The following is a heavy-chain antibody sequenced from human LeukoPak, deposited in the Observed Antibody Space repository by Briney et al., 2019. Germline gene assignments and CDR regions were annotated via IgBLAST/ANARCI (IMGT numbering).Heavy chain of an antibody. J-gene: IGHJ4*02. D-gene: IGHD2-2*01. CDR2: INHSGST. Sequence: NPGGSLRLSCAASGFTFSSYSMNWVRQPPGKGLEWIGEINHSGSTNYNPSLKSRVTISVDTSKNQFSLKLSSVTAADTAVYYCARFVVVPAAKTYYFDYWGQGTLVTVSS. CDR1: GFTFSSYS. V-gene: IGHV4-34*01. CDR3: ARFVVVPAAKTYYFDY.